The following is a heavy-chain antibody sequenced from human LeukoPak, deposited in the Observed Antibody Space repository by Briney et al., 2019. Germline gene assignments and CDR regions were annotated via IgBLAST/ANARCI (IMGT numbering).Heavy chain of an antibody. CDR2: IKQDGSEK. V-gene: IGHV3-7*01. J-gene: IGHJ6*03. Sequence: PGGSLRLPCAASGFTFSSYWMSWVRQAPGKGLEWVANIKQDGSEKYYVDSVKGRFTISRDNAKNSLYLQMNSLRAEDTAVYYCAREGGWFGELALYYYYYMDVWGKGTTVTVSS. CDR3: AREGGWFGELALYYYYYMDV. D-gene: IGHD3-10*01. CDR1: GFTFSSYW.